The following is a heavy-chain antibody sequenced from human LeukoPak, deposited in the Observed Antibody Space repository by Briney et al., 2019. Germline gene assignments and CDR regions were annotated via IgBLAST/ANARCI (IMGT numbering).Heavy chain of an antibody. J-gene: IGHJ6*02. CDR2: MNPNSGNT. CDR3: ARGGDYYDSSGFPTDYYYGMDV. V-gene: IGHV1-8*01. CDR1: GYTFTSYD. D-gene: IGHD3-22*01. Sequence: ASVKVSCKASGYTFTSYDINWVRQAPGQGLEWMGWMNPNSGNTGYAQKFQGRVTMTRNTSISTAYMELSSLRSEDTAVYYCARGGDYYDSSGFPTDYYYGMDVWGQGTTVTVSS.